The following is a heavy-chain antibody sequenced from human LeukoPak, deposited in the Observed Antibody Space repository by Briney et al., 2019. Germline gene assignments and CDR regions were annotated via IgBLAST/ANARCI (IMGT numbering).Heavy chain of an antibody. Sequence: PGGSLRLSCAASGFSFSNYEMHWVRQAPGKGLQWVAVISHDGSNKYYADSVKGRFTISRDNSKNTLYLQVNSLRAEDTAVYYCAKHDTGYSSIWYWGYMDVWGKGTTVTVSS. J-gene: IGHJ6*03. CDR2: ISHDGSNK. V-gene: IGHV3-30*04. D-gene: IGHD6-13*01. CDR1: GFSFSNYE. CDR3: AKHDTGYSSIWYWGYMDV.